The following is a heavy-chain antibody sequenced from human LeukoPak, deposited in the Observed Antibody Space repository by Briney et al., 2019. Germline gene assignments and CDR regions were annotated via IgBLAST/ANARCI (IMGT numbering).Heavy chain of an antibody. CDR2: ISGSGGST. J-gene: IGHJ4*02. CDR1: GFTFSSYA. CDR3: ANSYSFSGSSDY. Sequence: GGSLRLSCAASGFTFSSYAMSWVRQAPGKGLEWVSAISGSGGSTYYADPVKGRFTISRDNSKNTLYLQMNSLRAEDTAVYYCANSYSFSGSSDYWGQGTLVTVSS. V-gene: IGHV3-23*01. D-gene: IGHD1-26*01.